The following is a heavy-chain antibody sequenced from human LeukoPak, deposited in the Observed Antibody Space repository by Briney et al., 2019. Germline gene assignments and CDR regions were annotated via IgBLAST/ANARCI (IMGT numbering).Heavy chain of an antibody. CDR2: IYSGAST. J-gene: IGHJ4*02. Sequence: GGSLRLSCAASGFTVSSNYMSWVRQAPGKGLEWVSVIYSGASTYYADSVKGRFTISRDNSKNTLYLQMNSLRAEDTAVYYCAKASHTSYYDILTGYFMNGYFDYWGQGTLVTVSS. CDR3: AKASHTSYYDILTGYFMNGYFDY. CDR1: GFTVSSNY. V-gene: IGHV3-53*01. D-gene: IGHD3-9*01.